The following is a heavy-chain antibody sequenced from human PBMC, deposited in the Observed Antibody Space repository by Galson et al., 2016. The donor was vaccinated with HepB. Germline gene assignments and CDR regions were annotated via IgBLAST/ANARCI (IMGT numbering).Heavy chain of an antibody. CDR2: ISRSGRYI. V-gene: IGHV3-21*06. D-gene: IGHD2-8*02. CDR3: ARDVRDCTGSICRRGIDVDV. J-gene: IGHJ6*02. Sequence: SLRLSCAASGFTFSNFSLNWVRQAPGKGLEWVSSISRSGRYIVYLDSVKGRFTISRDTARSVLYLEMNSLRVEDTALYYCARDVRDCTGSICRRGIDVDVWGQGTIVTVSS. CDR1: GFTFSNFS.